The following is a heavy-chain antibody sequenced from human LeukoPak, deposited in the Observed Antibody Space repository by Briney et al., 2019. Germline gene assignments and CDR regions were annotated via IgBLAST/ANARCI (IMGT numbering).Heavy chain of an antibody. D-gene: IGHD3-16*01. V-gene: IGHV3-23*01. CDR3: ARDQAVGGPIDY. J-gene: IGHJ4*02. CDR2: ISGSGGST. CDR1: GFTFSSYA. Sequence: GGSLRLSCAASGFTFSSYAMSWVRQAPGKGLEWVSTISGSGGSTFYADSVKGRFTISRDNSKNTLYLQMNSLRAEDTAVYYCARDQAVGGPIDYWGQGTLVTVSS.